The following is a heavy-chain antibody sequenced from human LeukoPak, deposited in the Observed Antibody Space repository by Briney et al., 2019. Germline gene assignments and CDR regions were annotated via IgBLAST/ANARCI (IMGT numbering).Heavy chain of an antibody. J-gene: IGHJ5*02. Sequence: GGSLRLSCAASGFTFSSHAMSWVRQAPGKGLEWVSAISGSGGSTYYADSVKGRFTISRDNSKNTLYLQMNSLRAEDTAVYYCAKGRGYSYYYGSGPWGQGTLVTVSS. D-gene: IGHD3-10*01. CDR1: GFTFSSHA. CDR2: ISGSGGST. V-gene: IGHV3-23*01. CDR3: AKGRGYSYYYGSGP.